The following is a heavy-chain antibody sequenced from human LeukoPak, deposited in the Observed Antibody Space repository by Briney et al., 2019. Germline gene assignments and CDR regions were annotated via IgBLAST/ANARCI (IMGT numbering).Heavy chain of an antibody. J-gene: IGHJ5*02. Sequence: PSETLSLTCTVSGGSISSSSYYWGWIRQPPGKGLEWIGSIYYSGSTYYNPSLKSRVTISVDTSKNQFSLKLSSVAAADTAVHHCATHDVDLVATSHDSGVNWFDPWGQGTLVTVSS. D-gene: IGHD5-12*01. CDR2: IYYSGST. CDR3: ATHDVDLVATSHDSGVNWFDP. V-gene: IGHV4-39*07. CDR1: GGSISSSSYY.